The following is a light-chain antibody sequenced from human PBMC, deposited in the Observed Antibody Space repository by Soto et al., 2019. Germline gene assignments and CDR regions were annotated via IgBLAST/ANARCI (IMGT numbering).Light chain of an antibody. CDR2: EVS. J-gene: IGLJ3*02. CDR1: SPDFG. V-gene: IGLV2-14*01. CDR3: SSSSRTTTL. Sequence: QSALTQPASVSGSPGQSITISCSGISPDFGVSWYQHFPGKAPKLLIFEVSNRPSGVSTRFSGSKSCNMAFLTISGLQSEDEGLYHCSSSSRTTTLFGGGTKVTVL.